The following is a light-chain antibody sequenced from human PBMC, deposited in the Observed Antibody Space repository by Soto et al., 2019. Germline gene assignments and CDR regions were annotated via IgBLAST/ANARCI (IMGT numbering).Light chain of an antibody. CDR3: QQYGTSRLT. CDR1: RSVSSNY. Sequence: EIVLTQSPGTLSLSPGERATLSCRASRSVSSNYLAWYQQKPGQAPRLLIYGASSRATGIPDRFSGSGSGTDFTLTISRLEPEDFAVYYCQQYGTSRLTFGGGTKVEIK. CDR2: GAS. V-gene: IGKV3-20*01. J-gene: IGKJ4*01.